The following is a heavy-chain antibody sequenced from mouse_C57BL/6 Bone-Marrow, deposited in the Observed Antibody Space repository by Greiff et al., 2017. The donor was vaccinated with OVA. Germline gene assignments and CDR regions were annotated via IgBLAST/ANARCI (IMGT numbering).Heavy chain of an antibody. Sequence: EVKLVESGGGLVKPGGSLKLSCAASGFTFSDYGMHWVRQAPETGLEWVAYISSGSSTIYYADTVKGRFTISRDNAKNTLFLQMTSLRSEDTAMYYCARGLFYDGYYGGFAYWGQGTLVTVSA. CDR3: ARGLFYDGYYGGFAY. CDR1: GFTFSDYG. V-gene: IGHV5-17*01. D-gene: IGHD2-3*01. CDR2: ISSGSSTI. J-gene: IGHJ3*01.